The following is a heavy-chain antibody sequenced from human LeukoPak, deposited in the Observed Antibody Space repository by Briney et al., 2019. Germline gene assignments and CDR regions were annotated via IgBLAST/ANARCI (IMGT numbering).Heavy chain of an antibody. D-gene: IGHD6-19*01. V-gene: IGHV4-34*01. CDR1: GGSFTDYF. J-gene: IGHJ4*02. Sequence: SETLSLTCTVFGGSFTDYFWTWIRHSPGKGLEWIGETNDYTGDTKYNPSLNSRVSISLEKSKNQLSLKLSSVTAADTAVYYCARQIAVAGKAGFDYWGQGTLVTVSS. CDR2: TNDYTGDT. CDR3: ARQIAVAGKAGFDY.